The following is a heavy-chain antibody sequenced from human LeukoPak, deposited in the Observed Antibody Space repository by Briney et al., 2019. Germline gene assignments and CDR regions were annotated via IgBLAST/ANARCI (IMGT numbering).Heavy chain of an antibody. CDR1: GFTFSTYS. J-gene: IGHJ4*02. Sequence: GGSLRLSCAASGFTFSTYSMNWVRQAPGKGLEWVSYSSSSSGTISYADSVKGRFTISRDNAKNSLYLQMNSLRAEDTAVYYCARVRITMVRGVMGGYYFDYWGQGTLVTVSS. CDR3: ARVRITMVRGVMGGYYFDY. CDR2: SSSSSGTI. D-gene: IGHD3-10*01. V-gene: IGHV3-48*01.